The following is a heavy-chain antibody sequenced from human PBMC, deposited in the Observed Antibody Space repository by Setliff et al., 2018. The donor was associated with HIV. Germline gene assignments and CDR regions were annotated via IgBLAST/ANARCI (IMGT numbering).Heavy chain of an antibody. D-gene: IGHD1-26*01. CDR1: GFTFSSYS. CDR2: ITSSGSYI. CDR3: ARVKPHLRRSGTYWIVDY. J-gene: IGHJ4*02. V-gene: IGHV3-21*01. Sequence: PGGSLRLSCAASGFTFSSYSMNWVRQAPGRGLEWVSSITSSGSYICYADSVKGRFTISRDNAKSSLYLQMNSLRAEDTAVYYCARVKPHLRRSGTYWIVDYWGQGTLVTVSS.